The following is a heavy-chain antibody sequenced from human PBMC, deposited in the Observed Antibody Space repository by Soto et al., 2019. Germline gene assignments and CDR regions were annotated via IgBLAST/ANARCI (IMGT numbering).Heavy chain of an antibody. CDR2: IIPIFGTA. Sequence: RASVKVSCKASGGTFSSYAISWVRQAPGQGLEWMGGIIPIFGTANYAQKFQGRVTITADESTSTAYMELSSLRSEDTAVYYCAREVFDDSSGYYFDYWGQGTLVTVS. J-gene: IGHJ4*02. CDR3: AREVFDDSSGYYFDY. CDR1: GGTFSSYA. D-gene: IGHD3-22*01. V-gene: IGHV1-69*13.